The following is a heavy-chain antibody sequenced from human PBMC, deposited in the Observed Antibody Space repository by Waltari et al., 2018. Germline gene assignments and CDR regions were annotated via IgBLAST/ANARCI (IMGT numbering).Heavy chain of an antibody. D-gene: IGHD3-9*01. J-gene: IGHJ4*02. CDR2: IYYSGST. CDR1: GGSISSSSYY. V-gene: IGHV4-39*07. Sequence: QLQLQESGPGLVKPSETLSLTCTVSGGSISSSSYYWGWIRQPPGKGLEWIGSIYYSGSTYYNPALKGRVPNSVDTSKNPFSLELGFGTAGDTAVDFCAGGLGLSCYWPPYLGQGTLVTLS. CDR3: AGGLGLSCYWPPY.